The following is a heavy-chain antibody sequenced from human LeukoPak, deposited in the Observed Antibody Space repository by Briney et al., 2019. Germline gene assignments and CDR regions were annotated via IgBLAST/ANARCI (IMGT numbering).Heavy chain of an antibody. Sequence: SETLSLTWTVSGXSINDYYGSWIRQPPGKGLEYIGYIYYSGSTNYNPSLKSRVTISIDTSKSHFSLKLSSVTAADTAVYYCARRFDLWGQGTMVTVSS. CDR1: GXSINDYY. CDR2: IYYSGST. CDR3: ARRFDL. J-gene: IGHJ3*01. V-gene: IGHV4-59*08. D-gene: IGHD3-10*01.